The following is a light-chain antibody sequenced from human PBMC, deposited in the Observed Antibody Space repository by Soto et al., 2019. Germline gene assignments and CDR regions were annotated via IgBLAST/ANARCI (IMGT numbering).Light chain of an antibody. V-gene: IGKV1D-13*01. CDR1: QGVTTK. CDR2: DAS. CDR3: QQYYNSPHT. J-gene: IGKJ4*01. Sequence: ILLTQSPSSPSSSVGDRLTISCRASQGVTTKIAWYQQKPGKAPGLLIYDASSLESGIPSRFSGSGSGTEFTLTITSLQPEDFAVYYCQQYYNSPHTFGGGTKVDIK.